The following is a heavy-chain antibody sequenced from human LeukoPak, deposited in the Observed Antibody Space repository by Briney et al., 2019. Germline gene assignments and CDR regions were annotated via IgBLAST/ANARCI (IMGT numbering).Heavy chain of an antibody. CDR1: GFTFSSYW. CDR3: ARAPGEGWFDP. CDR2: IKQDGSEK. D-gene: IGHD4-17*01. V-gene: IGHV3-7*01. J-gene: IGHJ5*02. Sequence: GGSLRLSCAASGFTFSSYWMSWLRQAPGKGLEWVASIKQDGSEKYYVDSVKGRFTISRDNAKNSLYLQMNSLRAEDTALYYCARAPGEGWFDPWGQGTLVTVSS.